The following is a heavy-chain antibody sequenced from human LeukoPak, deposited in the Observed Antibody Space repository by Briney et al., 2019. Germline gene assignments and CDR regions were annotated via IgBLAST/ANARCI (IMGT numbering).Heavy chain of an antibody. Sequence: PGGSLRLSCAASGFTFSSFEMNWVRQAPGKGLECVSYISTSGNTIYYADSVRGRFTISRDNAKNPLYLQMNSLRAEDTAVYYCARPPGIYSGYGNYWGQGTLVTVSS. CDR3: ARPPGIYSGYGNY. J-gene: IGHJ4*02. D-gene: IGHD5-12*01. V-gene: IGHV3-48*03. CDR1: GFTFSSFE. CDR2: ISTSGNTI.